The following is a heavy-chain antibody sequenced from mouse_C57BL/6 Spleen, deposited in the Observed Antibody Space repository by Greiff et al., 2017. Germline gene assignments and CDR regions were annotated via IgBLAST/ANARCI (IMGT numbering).Heavy chain of an antibody. Sequence: QVQLQQSGPELVKPGASVKISCKASGYAFSSSWMNWVKQRPGKGLEWIGRLYPGDGDTNYNGKFKGKATLTAYKSSSTAYMQLSSLTSEDSAVYFCARMTGRGYFDYWGQGTTLTVSS. CDR2: LYPGDGDT. CDR3: ARMTGRGYFDY. V-gene: IGHV1-82*01. J-gene: IGHJ2*01. CDR1: GYAFSSSW. D-gene: IGHD4-1*01.